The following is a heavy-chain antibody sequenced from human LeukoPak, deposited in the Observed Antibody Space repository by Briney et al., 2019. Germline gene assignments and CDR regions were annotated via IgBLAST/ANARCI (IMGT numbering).Heavy chain of an antibody. CDR1: GGSISSGDYY. CDR3: ARGVRGRWYFDL. D-gene: IGHD3-10*01. V-gene: IGHV4-61*08. Sequence: SETLSLTCTVSGGSISSGDYYWSWIRQPPGKGLEWIGYIYYSGSTNYNPSLKSRVTISVDTSKNQFSLKLSSVTAADTAVYYCARGVRGRWYFDLWGRGTLVTVSS. CDR2: IYYSGST. J-gene: IGHJ2*01.